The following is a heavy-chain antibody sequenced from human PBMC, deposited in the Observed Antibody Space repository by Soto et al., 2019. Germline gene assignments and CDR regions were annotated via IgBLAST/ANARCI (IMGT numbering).Heavy chain of an antibody. D-gene: IGHD4-17*01. CDR1: GYTFTSYD. CDR2: MNPNSGDT. V-gene: IGHV1-8*01. CDR3: ARYGSKIDGYGVQLGY. J-gene: IGHJ4*02. Sequence: QVQLVQTGAEVKKPGDSVKVSCKASGYTFTSYDINWGRQDTGQGVEWMGRMNPNSGDTGLAQKFQGRITMTRNTSITTAYMELSSLRSEDTAVYYCARYGSKIDGYGVQLGYWGQGTVVTVSS.